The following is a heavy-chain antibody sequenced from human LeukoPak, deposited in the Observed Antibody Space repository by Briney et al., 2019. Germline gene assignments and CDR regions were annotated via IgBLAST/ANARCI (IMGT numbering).Heavy chain of an antibody. V-gene: IGHV4-30-4*01. Sequence: SETLSLTCTGSGGSLSSGDYYWSWIRQPPGKGLEWIAYMYYSGSTYYNPSLKSRVTMSADTSKNQPSLKLSSVTAADTAVYYCARPYYYDSRIDPWGQGILVTVSS. CDR1: GGSLSSGDYY. J-gene: IGHJ5*02. CDR3: ARPYYYDSRIDP. CDR2: MYYSGST. D-gene: IGHD3-22*01.